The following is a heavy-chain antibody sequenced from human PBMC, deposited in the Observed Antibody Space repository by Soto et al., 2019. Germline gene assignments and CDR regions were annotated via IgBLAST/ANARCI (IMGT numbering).Heavy chain of an antibody. D-gene: IGHD5-18*01. J-gene: IGHJ3*02. CDR1: GFMFIYHW. CDR3: ARRPKGPGYSYSWGDAFDI. V-gene: IGHV3-7*02. Sequence: PGGSLRLSCGASGFMFIYHWMSWVRQAPGKGLEWVANMKHDGSEKYYVDSVKGRFTISRDNAKSSLYLQMNSLRAEDTAVYYCARRPKGPGYSYSWGDAFDIWGQGTMVTVSS. CDR2: MKHDGSEK.